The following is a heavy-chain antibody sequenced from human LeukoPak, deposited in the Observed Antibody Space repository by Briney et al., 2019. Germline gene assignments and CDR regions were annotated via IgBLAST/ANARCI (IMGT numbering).Heavy chain of an antibody. J-gene: IGHJ3*02. CDR2: IYPGDSES. V-gene: IGHV5-51*01. Sequence: GEPLKTSCKGSGYSFTTYWIAWVRQLPGEGLEWMGIIYPGDSESRYSPSFQGQVTISADKSITTAYLQWGSLKASDTAMYYCTRSPRDGYHDAFDIWGQGTMVTVFS. D-gene: IGHD5-24*01. CDR1: GYSFTTYW. CDR3: TRSPRDGYHDAFDI.